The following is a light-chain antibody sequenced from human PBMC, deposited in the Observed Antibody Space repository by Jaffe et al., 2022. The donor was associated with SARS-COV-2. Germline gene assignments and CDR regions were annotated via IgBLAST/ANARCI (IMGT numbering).Light chain of an antibody. CDR3: QQRLDWPIT. V-gene: IGKV3-11*01. CDR2: DTS. J-gene: IGKJ5*01. Sequence: EIVLTQSPATLSLSPGERATLSCRASQNVISYLAWYQQKPGQAPRLLIYDTSNRATGIPARFSGSGSGTDFTLTISSLEPEDFAVYYCQQRLDWPITFGQGTRLEIK. CDR1: QNVISY.